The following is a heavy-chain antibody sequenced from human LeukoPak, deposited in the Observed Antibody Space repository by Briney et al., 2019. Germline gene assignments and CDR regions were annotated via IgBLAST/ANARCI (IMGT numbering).Heavy chain of an antibody. J-gene: IGHJ4*02. V-gene: IGHV3-30*02. D-gene: IGHD4-17*01. CDR1: GFTFSSYG. Sequence: PGGSLRLSCAASGFTFSSYGMHWVRQAPGKGLEWVAFIRYDGSNKYYADSVKGRFTISRDNSKNTLYLQMNSLRAEDTAVYYCAKDQTHLYYGDQTLFDYWGQGTPVTVSS. CDR3: AKDQTHLYYGDQTLFDY. CDR2: IRYDGSNK.